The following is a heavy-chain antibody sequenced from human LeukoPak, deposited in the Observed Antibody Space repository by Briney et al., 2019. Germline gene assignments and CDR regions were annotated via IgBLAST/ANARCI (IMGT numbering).Heavy chain of an antibody. V-gene: IGHV1-69*13. Sequence: SVKVSCKAAAGTFSSYAISWVRQAPGQGLEWMGGIIPIFGTANYAQKFQGRVTITADESTSTAYMELSSLRSEDTAVYYCARGAYRYYYYYGMDVWGQGTTVTVSS. J-gene: IGHJ6*02. CDR1: AGTFSSYA. D-gene: IGHD1-26*01. CDR3: ARGAYRYYYYYGMDV. CDR2: IIPIFGTA.